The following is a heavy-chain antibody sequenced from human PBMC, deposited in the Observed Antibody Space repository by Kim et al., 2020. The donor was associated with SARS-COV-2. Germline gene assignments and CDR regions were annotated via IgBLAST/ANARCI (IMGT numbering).Heavy chain of an antibody. D-gene: IGHD1-26*01. V-gene: IGHV3-7*03. CDR3: ARDCLVVGATHFDY. J-gene: IGHJ4*02. CDR2: IKQDGSEK. CDR1: GFTFSSYW. Sequence: GGSLRLSCAASGFTFSSYWMSWVRQAPGQGLEWVANIKQDGSEKYYVDSVKGRFTISRDNAKNSLYLLMNSLRAEDTAVYYCARDCLVVGATHFDYWGQGTLVTVSS.